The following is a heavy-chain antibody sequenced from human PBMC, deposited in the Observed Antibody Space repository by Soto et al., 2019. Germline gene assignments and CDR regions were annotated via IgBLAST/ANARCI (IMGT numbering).Heavy chain of an antibody. Sequence: SETLSLTCTVSGGSISSYYWSWIRQPPGKGLEWIGYIYYSGSTNYNPSLKSRVTISVDTSKNQFSLKLSSVTAADTAVYYCARDSGYGDYYYGMDVWGQGTTVTVSS. V-gene: IGHV4-59*01. CDR1: GGSISSYY. CDR3: ARDSGYGDYYYGMDV. J-gene: IGHJ6*02. CDR2: IYYSGST. D-gene: IGHD4-17*01.